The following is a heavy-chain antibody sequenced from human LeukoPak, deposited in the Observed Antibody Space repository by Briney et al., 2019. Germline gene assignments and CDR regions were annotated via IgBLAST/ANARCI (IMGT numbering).Heavy chain of an antibody. D-gene: IGHD3-22*01. CDR3: ARADYYDSSNFDP. CDR1: GGSISSHY. CDR2: IYYSGST. J-gene: IGHJ5*02. Sequence: SETLSLTCTVSGGSISSHYWSWIRQPPGKGLGWIGYIYYSGSTNYNPSLKSRVTISVDTSKNQFSLKLSSVTAADTAVYYCARADYYDSSNFDPWGQGTLVTVSS. V-gene: IGHV4-59*11.